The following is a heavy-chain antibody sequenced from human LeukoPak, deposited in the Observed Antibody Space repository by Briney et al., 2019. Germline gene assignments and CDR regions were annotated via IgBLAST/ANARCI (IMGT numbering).Heavy chain of an antibody. D-gene: IGHD2-2*01. CDR1: GGSISSQY. Sequence: PSETLSLTCTVSGGSISSQYRSWIRQSAGKGPEYIGRVYPTGSTNANPSFKGRVAMSIDTSKNQFSLRLNSVTAADTAVYYCAREYCTTTICYPSGGYYDSWGQGALVTVSP. J-gene: IGHJ4*02. CDR2: VYPTGST. CDR3: AREYCTTTICYPSGGYYDS. V-gene: IGHV4-4*07.